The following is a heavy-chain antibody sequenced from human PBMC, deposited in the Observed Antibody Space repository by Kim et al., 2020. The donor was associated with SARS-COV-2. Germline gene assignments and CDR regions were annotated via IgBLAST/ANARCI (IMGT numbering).Heavy chain of an antibody. D-gene: IGHD6-13*01. J-gene: IGHJ4*02. Sequence: KFYLDSGKGRFTFSRDNAKTSLFLQVSRLSPDDTAVYYCARDDGSRSLDFWGQGTLVTVSS. V-gene: IGHV3-7*01. CDR2: K. CDR3: ARDDGSRSLDF.